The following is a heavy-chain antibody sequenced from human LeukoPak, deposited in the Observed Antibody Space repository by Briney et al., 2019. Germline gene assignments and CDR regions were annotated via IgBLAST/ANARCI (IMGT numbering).Heavy chain of an antibody. Sequence: GGSLRLSCAASGFTFSGYAMSWVRQAPGKGLEWVSAISGSGGSTYYADSVKGRFTISRDNSKNTLYLQMNSLRAEDTAVYYCAKAAVAGSYYYYYYMDVWGKGTTVTVSS. D-gene: IGHD6-19*01. CDR2: ISGSGGST. CDR3: AKAAVAGSYYYYYYMDV. CDR1: GFTFSGYA. V-gene: IGHV3-23*01. J-gene: IGHJ6*03.